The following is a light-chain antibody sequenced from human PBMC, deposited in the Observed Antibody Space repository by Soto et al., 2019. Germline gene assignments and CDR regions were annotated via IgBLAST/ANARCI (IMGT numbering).Light chain of an antibody. CDR3: QSYDSSNVI. CDR2: ADN. CDR1: SGSIASNY. J-gene: IGLJ2*01. Sequence: FMLTQPHSVSESPGKTVTISCTGSSGSIASNYVQWYQQRPGSAPTTVIYADNQRFSGVPDRFSGSVDSSSNSASLTISGLKTEDEADYYCQSYDSSNVIFGGGTKLTVL. V-gene: IGLV6-57*02.